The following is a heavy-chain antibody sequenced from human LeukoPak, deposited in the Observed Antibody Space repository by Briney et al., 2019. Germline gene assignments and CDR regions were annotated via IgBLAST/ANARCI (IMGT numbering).Heavy chain of an antibody. J-gene: IGHJ6*03. V-gene: IGHV4-4*09. Sequence: PSETLSLTCTVSGGSISSYYWSWIRQPPGKGLEWIGYIYTSGSTNYNPSLKSRVTISVDTSKNQFSLKLSSVTAADMAVYYCARGSSLYYYYYMDVWGKGTTVTVSS. CDR3: ARGSSLYYYYYMDV. CDR1: GGSISSYY. D-gene: IGHD6-13*01. CDR2: IYTSGST.